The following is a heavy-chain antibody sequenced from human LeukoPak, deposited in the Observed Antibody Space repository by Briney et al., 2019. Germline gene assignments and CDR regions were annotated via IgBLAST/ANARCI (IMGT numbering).Heavy chain of an antibody. Sequence: SATLSLTFTVPGGSISSYYWSWIRPPAGKGLEWIGRIYTSGSTNYNPSLKSRVTMSVDTSKNQFSLKLSSVTAADTAVYYCARGFGAAAGDYWGQGTLVTVSS. CDR1: GGSISSYY. CDR2: IYTSGST. CDR3: ARGFGAAAGDY. D-gene: IGHD6-13*01. J-gene: IGHJ4*02. V-gene: IGHV4-4*07.